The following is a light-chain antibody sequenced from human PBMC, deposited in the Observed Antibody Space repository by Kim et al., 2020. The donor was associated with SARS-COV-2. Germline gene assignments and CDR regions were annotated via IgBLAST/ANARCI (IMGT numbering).Light chain of an antibody. CDR1: QSVSIS. Sequence: SVSPGERATLSCRASQSVSISLAWYQRKAGQAPSLLICGASTRATGLPARFSASGSGTEFTLTISSLQSEDFAVYYCQQYNNWPYTFGQGTKLEI. CDR2: GAS. J-gene: IGKJ2*01. CDR3: QQYNNWPYT. V-gene: IGKV3-15*01.